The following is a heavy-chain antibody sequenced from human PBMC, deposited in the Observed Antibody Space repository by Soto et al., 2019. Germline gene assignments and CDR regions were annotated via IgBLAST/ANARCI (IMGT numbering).Heavy chain of an antibody. Sequence: GSSVKVSCKASGGTFSSYAISWVRQAPGQGLEWMGGIIPIFGTANYAQKFQGRVTITADKSTSTAYMELSSLRSEDTAVYYCARAAVIVVVPAAIGGYNWFDPWGQGLLVTDAS. CDR3: ARAAVIVVVPAAIGGYNWFDP. J-gene: IGHJ5*02. V-gene: IGHV1-69*06. CDR1: GGTFSSYA. CDR2: IIPIFGTA. D-gene: IGHD2-2*02.